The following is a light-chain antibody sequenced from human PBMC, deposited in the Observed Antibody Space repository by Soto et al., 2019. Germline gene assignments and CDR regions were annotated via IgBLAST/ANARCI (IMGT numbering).Light chain of an antibody. J-gene: IGLJ3*02. CDR1: ISNLGSNF. CDR3: AAWDDSLSAVV. V-gene: IGLV1-47*01. Sequence: QSVLTQPPSASGTPGQRVTISCSGSISNLGSNFIYWYQQLPGAAPKLLISRNNERPSGVPDRFSGSKSGPSAALAISGLRSEDEADYHCAAWDDSLSAVVFGGGTKLAVL. CDR2: RNN.